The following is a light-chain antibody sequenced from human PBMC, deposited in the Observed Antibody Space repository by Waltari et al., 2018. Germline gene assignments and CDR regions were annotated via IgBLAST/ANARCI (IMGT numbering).Light chain of an antibody. V-gene: IGKV1-39*01. J-gene: IGKJ2*01. CDR2: AAS. CDR1: QSVGHY. Sequence: DIQMTQSPASLSASVGDRVTITCRSSQSVGHYLNRYQQKPHQAPRLLIYAASTLQSGVPSRFSGSGSETHFTLTISPLQSEDFATYYCQHSSITPYTFGQGTKLEI. CDR3: QHSSITPYT.